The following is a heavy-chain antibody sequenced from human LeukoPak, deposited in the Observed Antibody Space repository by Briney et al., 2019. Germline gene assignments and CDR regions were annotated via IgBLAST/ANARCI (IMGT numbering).Heavy chain of an antibody. CDR3: ARLFLRNNSSGYYPTTFFDY. D-gene: IGHD3-22*01. Sequence: ASVKVSCKASGYTFTSYGISWVRQAPGQGLEWMGWISAYNGNTNYAQKLQGRVTMTTDTSTSTAYMELRSLRSDDTAVYYCARLFLRNNSSGYYPTTFFDYWGQGTLVTVSS. J-gene: IGHJ4*02. CDR2: ISAYNGNT. CDR1: GYTFTSYG. V-gene: IGHV1-18*01.